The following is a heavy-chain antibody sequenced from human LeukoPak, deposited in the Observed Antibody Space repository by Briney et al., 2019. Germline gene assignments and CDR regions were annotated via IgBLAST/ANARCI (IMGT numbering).Heavy chain of an antibody. D-gene: IGHD6-13*01. CDR1: GYTFTSYD. V-gene: IGHV1-8*01. CDR2: MNPNSGNT. CDR3: ARHGDSSSWYEAYYYGMDV. Sequence: ASVKVSCKASGYTFTSYDINWVRQATGQGLEWMGWMNPNSGNTGYAQKFQGRVTMTGNTSISTAYMELSSLRSEDTAVYYCARHGDSSSWYEAYYYGMDVWGQGTTVTVSS. J-gene: IGHJ6*02.